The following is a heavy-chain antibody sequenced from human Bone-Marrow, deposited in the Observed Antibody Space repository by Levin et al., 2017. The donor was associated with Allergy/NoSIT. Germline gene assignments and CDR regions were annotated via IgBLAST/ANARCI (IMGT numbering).Heavy chain of an antibody. J-gene: IGHJ4*02. D-gene: IGHD4-23*01. Sequence: GESLKISCAASGFTFSSYAMSWVRQAPGKGLEWVSAISGSGGSTYYADSVKGRFTISRDNSKNTLYLQMNSLRAEDTAVYYCATLWGTVGSSDYWGQGTLVTVSS. CDR3: ATLWGTVGSSDY. CDR1: GFTFSSYA. CDR2: ISGSGGST. V-gene: IGHV3-23*01.